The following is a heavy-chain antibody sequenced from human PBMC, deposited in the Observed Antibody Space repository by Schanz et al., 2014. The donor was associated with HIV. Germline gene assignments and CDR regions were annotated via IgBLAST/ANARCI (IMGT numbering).Heavy chain of an antibody. D-gene: IGHD3-22*01. CDR1: GFMFSSYG. CDR2: IGSGGGRT. V-gene: IGHV3-23*01. J-gene: IGHJ4*02. CDR3: ARVRDTYYYDSSAYYLDY. Sequence: VQLLESGGGLVQPGGSLRLSCAASGFMFSSYGMGWVRQAPGKGLEWVSIIGSGGGRTYYADSVKGRFTVSRDNSKNTLYLQMNSLRAEDTAVYYCARVRDTYYYDSSAYYLDYWGQGTLVTVSS.